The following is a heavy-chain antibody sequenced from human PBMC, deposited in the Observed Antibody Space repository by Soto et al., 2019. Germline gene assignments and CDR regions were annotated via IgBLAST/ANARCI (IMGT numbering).Heavy chain of an antibody. Sequence: EVQLLESGGGLVQPGGSLRLSCAASGFTFSSYAMRWVRQAPVKGLGWVSAISGSGGSTYYADSVKGRSTISRDNSKNTLYLQMNSLGVEDTAVYYCARRGSGSDYDYWGQGTLVTVSS. V-gene: IGHV3-23*01. CDR2: ISGSGGST. CDR1: GFTFSSYA. D-gene: IGHD1-26*01. J-gene: IGHJ4*02. CDR3: ARRGSGSDYDY.